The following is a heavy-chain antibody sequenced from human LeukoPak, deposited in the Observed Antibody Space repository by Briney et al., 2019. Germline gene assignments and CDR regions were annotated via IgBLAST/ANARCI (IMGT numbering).Heavy chain of an antibody. D-gene: IGHD2/OR15-2a*01. Sequence: GGSLRLTCAASGFTFSSYSMNWVRQAPGKGLEWVSYISSGGSTIYYADSVKGRFTISRDNAKNSLYLLMNSLRAEDTAVYYCARDATTFKTFEIWGQGTMVTVSS. CDR3: ARDATTFKTFEI. J-gene: IGHJ3*02. CDR2: ISSGGSTI. V-gene: IGHV3-48*04. CDR1: GFTFSSYS.